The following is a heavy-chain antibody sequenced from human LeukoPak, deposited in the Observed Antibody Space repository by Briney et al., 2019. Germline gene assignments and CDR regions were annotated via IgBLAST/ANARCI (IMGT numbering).Heavy chain of an antibody. D-gene: IGHD3-22*01. CDR1: GYTFNSYG. V-gene: IGHV1-18*01. CDR3: ASLKNSYDSSGYLVTDAFDI. J-gene: IGHJ3*02. Sequence: GASVKVSCKAYGYTFNSYGINWVRQAPGQGLEWMGWISAYNGNTNYEQKLQGRVTMTTDTSTSTAYMELRSLRSDDTAVYYCASLKNSYDSSGYLVTDAFDIWGQGTMVTVSS. CDR2: ISAYNGNT.